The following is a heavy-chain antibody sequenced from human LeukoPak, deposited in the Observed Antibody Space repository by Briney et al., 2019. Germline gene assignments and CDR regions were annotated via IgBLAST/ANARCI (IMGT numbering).Heavy chain of an antibody. V-gene: IGHV3-30-3*01. CDR2: ISYDGSNK. D-gene: IGHD6-19*01. Sequence: PGGSLRLSCAASGFTFSSYAMHWVRQAPGKGLEWVAVISYDGSNKYYADSVKRRFTISRDNSNNTLYLQMNSRRFEDTAVYDCARVKAGTVDAFDIWGQGTMVTVSS. J-gene: IGHJ3*02. CDR3: ARVKAGTVDAFDI. CDR1: GFTFSSYA.